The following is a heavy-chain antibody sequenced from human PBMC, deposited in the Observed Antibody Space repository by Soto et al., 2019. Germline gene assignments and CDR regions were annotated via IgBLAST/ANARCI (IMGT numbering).Heavy chain of an antibody. Sequence: PGGSLRLSCAASGFTFSSYNMNWVRQAPGKGLEWVSAIGGNVGGTYYADFVKGRFTISRDNSRNTLYLQMNSLRAGDTAVYYCARESNSRVGYNYIDDWGQGTLVTVSS. CDR1: GFTFSSYN. J-gene: IGHJ4*02. CDR2: IGGNVGGT. D-gene: IGHD3-22*01. CDR3: ARESNSRVGYNYIDD. V-gene: IGHV3-23*01.